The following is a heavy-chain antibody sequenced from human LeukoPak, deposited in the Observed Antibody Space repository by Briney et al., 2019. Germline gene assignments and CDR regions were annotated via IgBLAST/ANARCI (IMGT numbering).Heavy chain of an antibody. CDR3: ARGNSGSYLY. D-gene: IGHD1-26*01. J-gene: IGHJ4*02. V-gene: IGHV4-39*01. Sequence: SETLSLTCTVSGGSISSSSYYWGWIRQPPGQGLEWIGSIYYSGSTYYNPSLKSRVTISVDTSKNQFSLKLSSVTAADTAVYYCARGNSGSYLYWGQGTLVTVSS. CDR1: GGSISSSSYY. CDR2: IYYSGST.